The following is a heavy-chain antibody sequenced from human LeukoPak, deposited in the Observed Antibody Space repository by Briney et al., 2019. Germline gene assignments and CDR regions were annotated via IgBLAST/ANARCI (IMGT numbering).Heavy chain of an antibody. Sequence: ASVNVSCKASGYTFTSYDINWVRQATGQGLEWMGWTNPNSGNTGYAQKFQGRVTMTRHTSISTAYMELSSLRSEDTAVYYCARGLWSDYGDYGVDYWGQGTLVTVSS. D-gene: IGHD4-17*01. CDR3: ARGLWSDYGDYGVDY. CDR2: TNPNSGNT. J-gene: IGHJ4*02. CDR1: GYTFTSYD. V-gene: IGHV1-8*01.